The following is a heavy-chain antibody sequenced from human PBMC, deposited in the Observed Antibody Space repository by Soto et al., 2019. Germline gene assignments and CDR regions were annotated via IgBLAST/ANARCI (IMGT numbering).Heavy chain of an antibody. Sequence: GGSLRLSCAASGFTFSSYGMHWVRQAPGKGLEWVAVIWYDGSNKYYTDSVKGRFTISRDNSKSTLYLQMNSLRAEDTAVYYCARDHHTAMVQDVWGQGTTVTVSS. J-gene: IGHJ6*02. CDR3: ARDHHTAMVQDV. D-gene: IGHD5-18*01. V-gene: IGHV3-33*01. CDR2: IWYDGSNK. CDR1: GFTFSSYG.